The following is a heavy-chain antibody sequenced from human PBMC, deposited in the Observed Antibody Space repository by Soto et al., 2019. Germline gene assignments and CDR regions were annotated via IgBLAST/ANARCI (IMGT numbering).Heavy chain of an antibody. Sequence: QVQLVESGGGVVQPGRSLRLSCAASGFTFRSYAMHWVRQAPGKGLEWVAVISYDGSNKYYADSVKGRFTISRDNSKNTLYLQMNSLRAEDTAVYYCARGRATYYYYGMDVWGQGTTVTVSS. V-gene: IGHV3-30-3*01. D-gene: IGHD1-1*01. CDR1: GFTFRSYA. CDR3: ARGRATYYYYGMDV. J-gene: IGHJ6*02. CDR2: ISYDGSNK.